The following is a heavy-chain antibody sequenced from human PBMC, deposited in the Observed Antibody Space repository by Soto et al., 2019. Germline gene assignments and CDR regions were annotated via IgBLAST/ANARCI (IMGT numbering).Heavy chain of an antibody. CDR3: ARESMRYFDWLLRPRFDY. CDR1: GGTFSSYA. Sequence: SVKVSCKASGGTFSSYAISWVRQAPGQGLEWMGGIIPIFGTANYAQKFQGRVTITADESTSTAYMELSSLRSEDTAVYYCARESMRYFDWLLRPRFDYWGQGTLVTVSS. J-gene: IGHJ4*02. D-gene: IGHD3-9*01. V-gene: IGHV1-69*13. CDR2: IIPIFGTA.